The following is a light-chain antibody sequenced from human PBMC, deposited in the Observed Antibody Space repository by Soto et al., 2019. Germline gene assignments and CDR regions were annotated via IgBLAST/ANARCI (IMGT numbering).Light chain of an antibody. CDR2: EVS. CDR1: SSDVGGYNY. J-gene: IGLJ2*01. CDR3: SSYTSSSTLD. V-gene: IGLV2-14*01. Sequence: QSALTQPASVSGSPGQSITISCTGTSSDVGGYNYVSWYQQHPGKAPKLMIYEVSNRPSGVSNRFSGSKSGNTASLTISGLQADYEADYYCSSYTSSSTLDLGGGTKVTVL.